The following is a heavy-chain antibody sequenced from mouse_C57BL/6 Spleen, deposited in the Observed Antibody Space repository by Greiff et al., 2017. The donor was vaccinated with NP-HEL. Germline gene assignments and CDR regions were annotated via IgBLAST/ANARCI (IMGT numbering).Heavy chain of an antibody. V-gene: IGHV5-4*01. CDR2: ISDGGSYT. Sequence: EVQRVESGGGLVKPGGSLKLSCAASGFTFSSYAMSWVRQTPEKRLEWVATISDGGSYTYYPDNVKGRFTISRDNAKNNLYLQMSHLKSEDTAMYYCARHDGLAWFAYWGQGTLVTVSA. CDR3: ARHDGLAWFAY. D-gene: IGHD2-3*01. J-gene: IGHJ3*01. CDR1: GFTFSSYA.